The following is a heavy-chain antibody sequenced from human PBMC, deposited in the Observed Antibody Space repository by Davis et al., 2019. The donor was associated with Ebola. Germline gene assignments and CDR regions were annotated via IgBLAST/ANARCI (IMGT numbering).Heavy chain of an antibody. J-gene: IGHJ6*03. V-gene: IGHV3-7*03. CDR1: GFTFSSYW. CDR2: IKQDGSEK. CDR3: ARVGDFWSGLSFNYYYYYYMDV. D-gene: IGHD3-3*01. Sequence: PGGSLRLSCAASGFTFSSYWMSWVRQAPGKGLEWVANIKQDGSEKYYVDSVKGRFTISRDNAKNSLYLQMNSLRAEDTAVYYCARVGDFWSGLSFNYYYYYYMDVWGKGTTVTVSS.